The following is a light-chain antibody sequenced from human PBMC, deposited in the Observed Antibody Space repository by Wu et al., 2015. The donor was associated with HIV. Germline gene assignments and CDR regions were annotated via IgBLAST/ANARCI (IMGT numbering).Light chain of an antibody. J-gene: IGKJ4*01. Sequence: DIQMTQSPSSLSASVGDRVTITCRASQGLSNSLAWYQHKPGKAPKLLLYAASRLETGAPSRFSGSGSGTDYTLTISSLQPEDFATYYCQQYYSSPFFGGGTKVEIK. V-gene: IGKV1-NL1*01. CDR3: QQYYSSPF. CDR1: QGLSNS. CDR2: AAS.